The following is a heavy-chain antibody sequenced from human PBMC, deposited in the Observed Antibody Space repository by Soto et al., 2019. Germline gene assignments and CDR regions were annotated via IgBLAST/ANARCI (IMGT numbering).Heavy chain of an antibody. V-gene: IGHV1-18*01. CDR3: ARDAIAAAGTDDYYYYGMDV. J-gene: IGHJ6*02. Sequence: GASVKVSCKASGYTFTSYGISWVRQAPGQGLEWMGWISAYNGNTNYAQNLQGRVTMTTDTSTSTAYMELRSLRSDDTAVYYCARDAIAAAGTDDYYYYGMDVWGQGTTVTVSS. CDR2: ISAYNGNT. CDR1: GYTFTSYG. D-gene: IGHD6-13*01.